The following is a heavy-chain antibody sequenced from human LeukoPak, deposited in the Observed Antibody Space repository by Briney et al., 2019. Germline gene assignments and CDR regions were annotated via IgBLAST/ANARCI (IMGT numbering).Heavy chain of an antibody. V-gene: IGHV3-30*02. CDR1: GFTFSNYG. Sequence: PGGSLRLSCAASGFTFSNYGMHWVRQAPGKGLEWVAFIRNDDGSNKYYADSVKGRFTISRDNSKNTVHLQMNSLGVEDTAVYYCAKDEAQYFQHWGQGTLVTVSA. J-gene: IGHJ1*01. CDR2: IRNDDGSNK. CDR3: AKDEAQYFQH.